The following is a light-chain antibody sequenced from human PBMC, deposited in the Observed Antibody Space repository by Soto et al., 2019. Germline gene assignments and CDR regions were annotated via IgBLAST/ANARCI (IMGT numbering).Light chain of an antibody. J-gene: IGLJ2*01. CDR2: DVA. Sequence: QSSLTQPRSVSGSPGQSVTISCTGTRSDVGAYNFVSWYQQHPGKAPKLLIYDVARRPSGVPDRFSGSKSGYTASLTISGLQAEDEADFYCSSYAGSSVVFGGGTKLTVL. V-gene: IGLV2-11*01. CDR3: SSYAGSSVV. CDR1: RSDVGAYNF.